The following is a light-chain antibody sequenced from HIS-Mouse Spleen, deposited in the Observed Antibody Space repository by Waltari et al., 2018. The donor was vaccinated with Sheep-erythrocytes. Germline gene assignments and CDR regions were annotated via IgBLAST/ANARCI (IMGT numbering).Light chain of an antibody. J-gene: IGLJ3*02. CDR1: SSDFGGDTL. CDR2: EGS. Sequence: QSALTQPASVSGSPGQSITISCTGTSSDFGGDTLVSGYQHHPGKAPKLKIYEGSKRPSGVSNRFSGSKYGTTDSLTISGLQAEDEADYYCCSYAGSSTPWVFGGGTKLPVL. V-gene: IGLV2-23*01. CDR3: CSYAGSSTPWV.